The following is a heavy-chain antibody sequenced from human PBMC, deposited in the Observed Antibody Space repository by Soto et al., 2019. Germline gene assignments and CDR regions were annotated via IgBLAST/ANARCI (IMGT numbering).Heavy chain of an antibody. D-gene: IGHD2-2*01. J-gene: IGHJ4*02. CDR1: GYTFTSYY. CDR3: ARTDIVVVPAAGPGPADY. Sequence: ASVKVSCKASGYTFTSYYMHWVRQAPGQGLEWMGGIIPIFGTTNYAQKFQGRVTITADESTSTAYMELSSLRSEDTAVYYCARTDIVVVPAAGPGPADYWGQGTLVTVSS. CDR2: IIPIFGTT. V-gene: IGHV1-69*13.